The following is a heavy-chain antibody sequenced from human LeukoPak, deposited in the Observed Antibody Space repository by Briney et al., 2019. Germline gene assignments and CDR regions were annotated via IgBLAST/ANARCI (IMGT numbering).Heavy chain of an antibody. J-gene: IGHJ4*02. D-gene: IGHD6-19*01. CDR2: INHSGST. Sequence: PSETLSLTCAVYGGSFSGYYWSWIRKPPGKGLEWIGEINHSGSTNYNPSLKSRVTISVDTSKNQFSLQLSSVTGADPACDSRGRGGYSSGWFSDYWGQGTLVTVSS. CDR1: GGSFSGYY. CDR3: GRGGYSSGWFSDY. V-gene: IGHV4-34*01.